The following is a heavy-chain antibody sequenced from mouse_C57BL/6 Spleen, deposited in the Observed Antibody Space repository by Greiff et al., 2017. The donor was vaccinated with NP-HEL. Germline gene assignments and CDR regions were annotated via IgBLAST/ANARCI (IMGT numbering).Heavy chain of an antibody. Sequence: VQLQQSGAELVMPGASVKLSCKASGYTFTSYWMHWVKQRPGQGLEWIGEIDPSDSYTNYNQKFKGKSTLTVDKSSSTAYMQLSSLTSEDSAVYYCARLITTVVAGAMDYWGQGTSVTVSS. CDR2: IDPSDSYT. V-gene: IGHV1-69*01. J-gene: IGHJ4*01. CDR1: GYTFTSYW. D-gene: IGHD1-1*01. CDR3: ARLITTVVAGAMDY.